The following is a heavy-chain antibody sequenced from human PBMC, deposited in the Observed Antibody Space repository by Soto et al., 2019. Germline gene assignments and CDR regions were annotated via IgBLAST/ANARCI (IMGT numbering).Heavy chain of an antibody. CDR1: GGSISSSNW. V-gene: IGHV4-4*02. CDR2: IYHSGST. CDR3: ARDGLYYYDSGTYYRVGNYFDY. Sequence: PSETLSLTCAVSGGSISSSNWWSWVRQPPGKGLEWIGEIYHSGSTNYNPSLKSRVTISVDKSKNQFSLNLRSVTAADTAVYYCARDGLYYYDSGTYYRVGNYFDYWGHGTLVTV. D-gene: IGHD3-10*01. J-gene: IGHJ4*01.